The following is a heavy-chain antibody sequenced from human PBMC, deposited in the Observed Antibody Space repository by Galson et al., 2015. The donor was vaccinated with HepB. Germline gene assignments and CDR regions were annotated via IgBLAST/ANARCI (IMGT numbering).Heavy chain of an antibody. CDR3: ARGRSPARAFDI. V-gene: IGHV6-1*01. D-gene: IGHD2-15*01. Sequence: CAISGDSVSSNSATWDWFRQSPSRGLEWLGRTYYRSKWYNDYAPFMKSRVIINPDTSMHQFSLQLNSVRPEDTAVYYCARGRSPARAFDIWGQGTMATVSS. J-gene: IGHJ3*02. CDR2: TYYRSKWYN. CDR1: GDSVSSNSAT.